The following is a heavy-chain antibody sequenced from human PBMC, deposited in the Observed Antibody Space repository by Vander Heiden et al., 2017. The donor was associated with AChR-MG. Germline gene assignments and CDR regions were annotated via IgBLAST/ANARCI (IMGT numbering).Heavy chain of an antibody. CDR3: SSYYYDSSGYWSDY. CDR2: IYYSGST. D-gene: IGHD3-22*01. J-gene: IGHJ4*02. CDR1: GGSISSSSYY. Sequence: QLQLQESGPGLVKPSETLSLTCTVPGGSISSSSYYWGGNGQPPVKGLEWIGSIYYSGSTYYNPSLKSRVTISVDTSKNQFSLKLGSVTAADTAVYYCSSYYYDSSGYWSDYWGQGTLVTVSS. V-gene: IGHV4-39*01.